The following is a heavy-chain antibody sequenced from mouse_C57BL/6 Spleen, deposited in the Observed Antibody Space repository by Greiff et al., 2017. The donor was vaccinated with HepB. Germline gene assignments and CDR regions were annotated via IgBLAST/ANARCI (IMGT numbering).Heavy chain of an antibody. Sequence: PMQQSGAELVRPGASVTLSCKASGYTFTDYEMHWVKQTPVHGLEWIGAIDPETGGTAYNQKFQGKAILTADKSSSTAYRGLRSLTSEDSAVYYCTRSNYGSSHSAMDYWGQGTSVTVSS. CDR2: IDPETGGT. D-gene: IGHD1-1*01. CDR3: TRSNYGSSHSAMDY. CDR1: GYTFTDYE. J-gene: IGHJ4*01. V-gene: IGHV1-15*01.